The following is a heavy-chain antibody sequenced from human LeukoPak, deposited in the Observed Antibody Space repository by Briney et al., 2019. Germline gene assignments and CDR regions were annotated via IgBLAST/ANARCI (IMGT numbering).Heavy chain of an antibody. CDR1: GFTFSNYG. V-gene: IGHV3-33*06. Sequence: GGSLRLSCAASGFTFSNYGMHWVRQAPAKGLEWVAVIWHDGSHKYYVDSVKGRFTISRDNSKNTLYLQMNSLRAEDTAVYYCANNFGYWGQGTLVTVSS. CDR3: ANNFGY. J-gene: IGHJ4*02. CDR2: IWHDGSHK.